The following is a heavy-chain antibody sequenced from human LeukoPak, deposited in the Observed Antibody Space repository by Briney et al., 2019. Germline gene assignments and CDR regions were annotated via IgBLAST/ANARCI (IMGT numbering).Heavy chain of an antibody. V-gene: IGHV4-30-4*01. D-gene: IGHD6-13*01. CDR3: ARVLAGSTINFDS. CDR1: GGSINSGHYY. Sequence: PSETVSLTCTVSGGSINSGHYYWSWIRQPPGKGLEWIGHIYNSGSTTYNPSLKSRVTISVDTSKNQFSLKLYSVTAADTAVYYCARVLAGSTINFDSWGQGTLVTVSS. J-gene: IGHJ4*02. CDR2: IYNSGST.